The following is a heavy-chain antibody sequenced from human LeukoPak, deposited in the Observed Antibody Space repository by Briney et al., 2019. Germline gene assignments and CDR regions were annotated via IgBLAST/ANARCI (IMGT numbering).Heavy chain of an antibody. CDR2: INHRAST. CDR3: ARGSIYYGDSSAYFDY. CDR1: GGSFSGYF. D-gene: IGHD3-22*01. Sequence: SETLSLTCSVYGGSFSGYFWTYIRQPPGKGLEWIGEINHRASTSYNPSLKSRVTISRDTSKNQFSLRLTSVTAADTAVYYCARGSIYYGDSSAYFDYWGQGSLVTVSS. V-gene: IGHV4-34*01. J-gene: IGHJ4*02.